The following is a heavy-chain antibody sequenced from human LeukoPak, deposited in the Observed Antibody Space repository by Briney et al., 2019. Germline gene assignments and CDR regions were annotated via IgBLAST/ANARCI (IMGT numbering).Heavy chain of an antibody. V-gene: IGHV1-2*02. CDR3: ARVRYYDSSGYYDAFDI. J-gene: IGHJ3*02. D-gene: IGHD3-22*01. CDR1: GYTFTGYY. CDR2: INPNSGGT. Sequence: ASVKVSCKASGYTFTGYYMHWVRQAPGQGLEWMGWINPNSGGTNYAQKFQGRVTMTRDTSISTAYMELSRLRSDDTAVYYCARVRYYDSSGYYDAFDIWGQGTMVTVSS.